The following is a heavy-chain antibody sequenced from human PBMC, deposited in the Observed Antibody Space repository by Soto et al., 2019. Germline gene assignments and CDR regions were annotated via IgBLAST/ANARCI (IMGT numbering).Heavy chain of an antibody. Sequence: GGSLRLSCGVSGFTVTSNGVSWVRQAPGKGLEWVSAISGSGGSTYYADSVKGRFTISRDNSKNTLYLQMNSLRAEDTAVYYCAKGVSGEVWSYFQHWGQGTLVTVSS. J-gene: IGHJ1*01. D-gene: IGHD3-10*01. CDR1: GFTVTSNG. CDR2: ISGSGGST. V-gene: IGHV3-23*01. CDR3: AKGVSGEVWSYFQH.